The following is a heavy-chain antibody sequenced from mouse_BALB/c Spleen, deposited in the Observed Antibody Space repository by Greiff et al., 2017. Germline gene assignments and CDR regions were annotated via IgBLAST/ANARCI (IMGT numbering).Heavy chain of an antibody. Sequence: QVQLQQSGAELVKPGTSVKLSCKASGYNFTSYWINWVKLRPGQGLEWIGDIYPGSGSTNYNEKFKSKATLTVDTSSSTAYMQLSSLASEDSALYYCARELRSAMDYWGQGTSVTVSS. CDR2: IYPGSGST. V-gene: IGHV1-55*01. CDR1: GYNFTSYW. D-gene: IGHD1-1*01. J-gene: IGHJ4*01. CDR3: ARELRSAMDY.